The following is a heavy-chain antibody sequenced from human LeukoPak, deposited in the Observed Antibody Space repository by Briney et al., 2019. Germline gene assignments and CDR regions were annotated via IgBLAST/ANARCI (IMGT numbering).Heavy chain of an antibody. D-gene: IGHD2-15*01. Sequence: GESLKISCKGSGYTFTNYWIGWVRRMPGKGLEWMGIVYPGDSDTRYSPSFQGQVTISADKSITTAYLQWSSLKASDTAMYYCARLIRGGGYCSGGSCLYYFDYWGQGTLVTVSS. CDR1: GYTFTNYW. J-gene: IGHJ4*02. V-gene: IGHV5-51*01. CDR3: ARLIRGGGYCSGGSCLYYFDY. CDR2: VYPGDSDT.